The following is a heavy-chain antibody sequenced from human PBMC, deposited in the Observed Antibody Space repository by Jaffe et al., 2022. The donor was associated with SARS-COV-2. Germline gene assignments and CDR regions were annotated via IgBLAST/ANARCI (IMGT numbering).Heavy chain of an antibody. D-gene: IGHD3-22*01. V-gene: IGHV4-61*02. CDR3: AREPPYYYDSSGQIDY. J-gene: IGHJ4*02. Sequence: QVQLQESGPGLVKPSQTLSLTCTVSGGSISSGSYYWSWIRQPAGKGLEWIGRIYTSGSTNYNPSLKSRVTISVDTSKNQFSLKLSSVTAADTAVYYCAREPPYYYDSSGQIDYWGQGTLVTVSS. CDR1: GGSISSGSYY. CDR2: IYTSGST.